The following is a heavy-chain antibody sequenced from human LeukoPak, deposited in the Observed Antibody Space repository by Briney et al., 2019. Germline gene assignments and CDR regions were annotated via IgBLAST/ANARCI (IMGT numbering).Heavy chain of an antibody. J-gene: IGHJ6*03. Sequence: SGGSLRLSCAASGFTFSSYGMHWVRQAPGKGLEWVAFIRYDGSNKYYADSVKGRFTISRDNSKNTLYLQMNSLRAEDTAVYYCAKGGYSYGYIKNYYYYMDVWGKGTTVTISS. V-gene: IGHV3-30*02. D-gene: IGHD5-18*01. CDR3: AKGGYSYGYIKNYYYYMDV. CDR2: IRYDGSNK. CDR1: GFTFSSYG.